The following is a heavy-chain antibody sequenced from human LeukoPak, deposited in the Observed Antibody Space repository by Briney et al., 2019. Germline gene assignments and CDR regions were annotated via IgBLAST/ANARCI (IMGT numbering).Heavy chain of an antibody. V-gene: IGHV3-23*01. D-gene: IGHD6-13*01. CDR2: ISGSGGST. CDR3: ARAAAGYYYYYYMDV. CDR1: GFTFSSYA. J-gene: IGHJ6*03. Sequence: PGGSLRLSCAASGFTFSSYAMSWVRQAPGKGLEWVSAISGSGGSTYYADSVKGRFTISRDNSKNTLYLQMNSLRAEDTAVYYCARAAAGYYYYYYMDVWGKGTTVTVSS.